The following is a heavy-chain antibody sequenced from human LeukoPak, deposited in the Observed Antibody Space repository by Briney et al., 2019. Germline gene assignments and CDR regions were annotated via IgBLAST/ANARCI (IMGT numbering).Heavy chain of an antibody. CDR1: AESFSGYY. Sequence: SETLSLTCAVYAESFSGYYWSWIRQPPGKGLEWIGDINHSGSTNYNPSLKSRVTISVDTSKNQFSLKLSSVTAADTAVYYCARERLAMVRGVIPKEAWGWFDPWGQGTLVTVSS. CDR2: INHSGST. V-gene: IGHV4-34*01. CDR3: ARERLAMVRGVIPKEAWGWFDP. J-gene: IGHJ5*02. D-gene: IGHD3-10*01.